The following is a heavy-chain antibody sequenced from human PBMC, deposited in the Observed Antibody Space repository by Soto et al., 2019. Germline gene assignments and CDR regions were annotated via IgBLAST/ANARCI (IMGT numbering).Heavy chain of an antibody. J-gene: IGHJ5*02. CDR1: GFTFSDYY. V-gene: IGHV3-11*01. CDR3: ARWVPTIVVVVAATKKGGWFDP. CDR2: ISSSGSTI. D-gene: IGHD2-15*01. Sequence: QVQLVESGGGLVKPGGSLRLSCAASGFTFSDYYMSWIRQAPGKGLEWVSYISSSGSTIYYADSVKGRFTISRDNAKNSLYLQMNSLRAEDTAVYYCARWVPTIVVVVAATKKGGWFDPWGQGTLVTVSS.